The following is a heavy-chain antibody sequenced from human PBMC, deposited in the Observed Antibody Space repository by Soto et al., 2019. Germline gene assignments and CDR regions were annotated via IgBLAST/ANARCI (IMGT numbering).Heavy chain of an antibody. CDR3: ARVSFRIAAAGTGGWFDP. CDR1: GFTFSSYG. J-gene: IGHJ5*02. CDR2: IWYDGSNK. Sequence: QVQLVESGGGVVQPGRSLRLSCAASGFTFSSYGMHWVRQAPGKGLEWVAVIWYDGSNKYYADSVKGRFTISRDNSKNTLYLQMNSQRAEDTAVYYCARVSFRIAAAGTGGWFDPWGQGTLVTVSS. D-gene: IGHD6-13*01. V-gene: IGHV3-33*01.